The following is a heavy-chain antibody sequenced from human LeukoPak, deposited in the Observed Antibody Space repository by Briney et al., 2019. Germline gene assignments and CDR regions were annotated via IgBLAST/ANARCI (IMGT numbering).Heavy chain of an antibody. Sequence: SETLSLTCAVSGGSISGSNWWSWVRQPPGKGLEWIGEIYHSGSTNYNPSLKSRVTISVDKSKNQFSLKLSSVTAADTAVYYCAISEWLGSFRWFDPWGQGTLVTVSS. V-gene: IGHV4-4*02. CDR1: GGSISGSNW. CDR3: AISEWLGSFRWFDP. J-gene: IGHJ5*02. D-gene: IGHD5-12*01. CDR2: IYHSGST.